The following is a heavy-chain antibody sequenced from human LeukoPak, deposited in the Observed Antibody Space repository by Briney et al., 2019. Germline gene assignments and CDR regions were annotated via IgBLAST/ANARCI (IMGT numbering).Heavy chain of an antibody. CDR1: GGSISSSTYY. J-gene: IGHJ4*02. Sequence: PSETLSLTCTVSGGSISSSTYYWGWIRQPPGKGLEWIGSIYYSGSTYHNPSLKSRVTISVDTSKNQFSLKLSSVTAADTAVYYCARLQLSPYVVAAAGDFDYWGQGTLVTVSS. D-gene: IGHD6-13*01. CDR3: ARLQLSPYVVAAAGDFDY. CDR2: IYYSGST. V-gene: IGHV4-39*01.